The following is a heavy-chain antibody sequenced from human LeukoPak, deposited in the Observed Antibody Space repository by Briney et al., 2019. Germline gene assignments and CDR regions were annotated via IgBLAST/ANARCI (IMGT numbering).Heavy chain of an antibody. CDR1: GRSHSGYY. D-gene: IGHD5/OR15-5a*01. CDR2: INHSGST. Sequence: SETLSLTCAVYGRSHSGYYWSWIRQPPAKGLEWMGEINHSGSTNNNPTLKSRVTISVDTSKNQFSLKLSSVTAADTAVYYCARSHPLRAVMYNWFDPWGHGTLVTVSS. CDR3: ARSHPLRAVMYNWFDP. J-gene: IGHJ5*02. V-gene: IGHV4-34*01.